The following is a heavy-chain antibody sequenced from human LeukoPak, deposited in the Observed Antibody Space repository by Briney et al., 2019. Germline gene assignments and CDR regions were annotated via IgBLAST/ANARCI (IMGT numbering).Heavy chain of an antibody. CDR2: ISWNSGSI. CDR3: AKALYSSSSPFDY. J-gene: IGHJ4*02. D-gene: IGHD6-6*01. Sequence: GGSLRLSCAASGFTFDDYAMHGVRQAPGKVVEWVSGISWNSGSIGYADSVKGRFTISRDNAKNSLYLQMNSLRAEDTALYYCAKALYSSSSPFDYWGQGTLVTVSS. V-gene: IGHV3-9*01. CDR1: GFTFDDYA.